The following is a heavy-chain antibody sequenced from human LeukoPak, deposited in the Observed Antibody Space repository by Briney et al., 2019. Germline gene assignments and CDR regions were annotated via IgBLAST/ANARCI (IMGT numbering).Heavy chain of an antibody. Sequence: ASVKVSCKVSGYTLTEMSIHWVRQAPGGALEWMGGFDPEDGETVYAPKFQGRVTMTEDTSADTAYMKLSSLRSEDTAVYYCTTCLNGAGQPVAIYYYGMDVWGQGTTVTVSS. CDR3: TTCLNGAGQPVAIYYYGMDV. CDR2: FDPEDGET. J-gene: IGHJ6*02. V-gene: IGHV1-24*01. D-gene: IGHD2-2*01. CDR1: GYTLTEMS.